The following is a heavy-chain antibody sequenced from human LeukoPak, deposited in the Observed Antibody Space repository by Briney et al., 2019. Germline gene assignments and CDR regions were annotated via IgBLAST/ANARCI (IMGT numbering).Heavy chain of an antibody. CDR2: VFHTGST. J-gene: IGHJ4*02. D-gene: IGHD1-26*01. CDR1: GGSIDTYY. CDR3: ARAIVGAAPFDY. Sequence: SETLSLTCTVSGGSIDTYYWNWIRQPPGKGLEWIGYVFHTGSTNYNPSLKSRVTISVDTSKNQFSLKLSSVTAADTAVYYCARAIVGAAPFDYWGQGTLVTVSS. V-gene: IGHV4-59*01.